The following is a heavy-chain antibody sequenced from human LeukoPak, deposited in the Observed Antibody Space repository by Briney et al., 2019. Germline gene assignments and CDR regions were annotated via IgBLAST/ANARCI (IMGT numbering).Heavy chain of an antibody. CDR3: AKGVLWKPFYFDF. D-gene: IGHD3-10*01. CDR1: AGSISSGSYY. V-gene: IGHV4-30-2*01. CDR2: IYHSGDS. Sequence: TSETLSLTCTVSAGSISSGSYYWSWIRQPPGKGLEWIVNIYHSGDSNYNPSLKSRITISVDRSKNQFSLELNSVTAADTAMYYCAKGVLWKPFYFDFWGRGTLVTVSS. J-gene: IGHJ4*02.